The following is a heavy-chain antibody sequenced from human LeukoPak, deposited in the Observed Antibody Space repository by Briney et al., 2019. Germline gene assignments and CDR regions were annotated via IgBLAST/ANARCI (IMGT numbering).Heavy chain of an antibody. D-gene: IGHD3-16*01. CDR1: GFTFSTYW. J-gene: IGHJ3*02. Sequence: GGSLRPSCAASGFTFSTYWMDWVRQAPGEGLEWVANVKQDGSRKYYVDSVKGRFTISRDNARNSLYLEMNSLRVEDTAMYYCARDWGDESRGQFDAFDIWGQGTRVTVSS. CDR2: VKQDGSRK. V-gene: IGHV3-7*04. CDR3: ARDWGDESRGQFDAFDI.